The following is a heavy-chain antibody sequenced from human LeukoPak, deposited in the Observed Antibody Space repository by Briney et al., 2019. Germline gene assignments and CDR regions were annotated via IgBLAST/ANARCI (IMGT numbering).Heavy chain of an antibody. CDR3: ASIADCSSTSCYDY. J-gene: IGHJ4*02. D-gene: IGHD2-2*01. V-gene: IGHV3-33*01. CDR1: GFTFSSYG. Sequence: GGSLRLSCAASGFTFSSYGMHWVRQAPGKGLEWVAVIWYDGSNKYYADSVKGRFTISRDNSKNTLYLQMDSLRAEDTAVYYCASIADCSSTSCYDYWGQGTLVTVSS. CDR2: IWYDGSNK.